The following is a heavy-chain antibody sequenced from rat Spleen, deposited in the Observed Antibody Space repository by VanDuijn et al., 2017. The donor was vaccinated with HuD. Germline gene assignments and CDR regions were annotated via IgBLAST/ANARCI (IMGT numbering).Heavy chain of an antibody. CDR1: GFTFINYG. D-gene: IGHD1-3*01. J-gene: IGHJ2*01. CDR3: STQHYGSPGGFAY. V-gene: IGHV5-29*01. CDR2: ISYNGRRT. Sequence: EVQLVESGGGLVQPGRSLKLSCAASGFTFINYGMAWVRQAPTRGLEWVAAISYNGRRTYYRDSVKGRFTISRDNAKSTLYLQMDSLRSEDAATYYCSTQHYGSPGGFAYWGQGVMVTVSS.